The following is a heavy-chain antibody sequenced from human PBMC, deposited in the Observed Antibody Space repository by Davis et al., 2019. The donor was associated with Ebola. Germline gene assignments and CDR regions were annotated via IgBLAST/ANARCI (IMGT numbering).Heavy chain of an antibody. D-gene: IGHD2-2*01. Sequence: SETLSLTCTVSGGSISSGGYSWSWIRQPPGKGLEWIGYIYHSGSTNYNPSLKSRVTISVDTSKNQFSLKLSSVTAADTAVYYCARVSKLGQLTLYYGMDVWGQGTTVTVSS. CDR1: GGSISSGGYS. J-gene: IGHJ6*02. CDR3: ARVSKLGQLTLYYGMDV. V-gene: IGHV4-30-2*01. CDR2: IYHSGST.